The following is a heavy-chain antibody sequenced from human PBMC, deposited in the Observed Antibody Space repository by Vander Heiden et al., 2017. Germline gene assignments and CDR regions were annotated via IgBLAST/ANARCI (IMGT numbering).Heavy chain of an antibody. CDR1: GFSFSSCA. D-gene: IGHD4-17*01. Sequence: EVQLLESGGGLVQPGGSLRLSCAASGFSFSSCAMSWVRQAPGKGLEWVSAISGSVGSTYYAAAVKGRFTISRDNSKKTLYLKMKSMRAEDTAVYYFAGRYGVNWYFDLWGRGTMVTVFS. J-gene: IGHJ2*01. CDR3: AGRYGVNWYFDL. CDR2: ISGSVGST. V-gene: IGHV3-23*01.